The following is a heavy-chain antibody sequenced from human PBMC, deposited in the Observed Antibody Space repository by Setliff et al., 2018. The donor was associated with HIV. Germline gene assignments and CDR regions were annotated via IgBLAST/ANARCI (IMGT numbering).Heavy chain of an antibody. V-gene: IGHV4-38-2*02. CDR1: GYSISSGYY. J-gene: IGHJ5*02. Sequence: LSLTCTVSGYSISSGYYWSWIRQPPGKGLEWIGEINHSGSTNYNPSLKSRVTISVDTSKSQFSLKLSSVTAADTAKYFCARGVQAQVVLMSYVKGRFDPWGQGTQVTVSS. CDR2: INHSGST. D-gene: IGHD2-8*01. CDR3: ARGVQAQVVLMSYVKGRFDP.